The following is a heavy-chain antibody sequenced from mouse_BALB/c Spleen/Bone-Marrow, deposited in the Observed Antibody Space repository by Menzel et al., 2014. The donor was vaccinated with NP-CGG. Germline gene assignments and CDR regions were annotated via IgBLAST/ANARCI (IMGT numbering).Heavy chain of an antibody. CDR3: ARLSYYGRFAY. J-gene: IGHJ3*01. D-gene: IGHD1-1*01. CDR2: INPDSSTI. CDR1: GFDFSRYW. V-gene: IGHV4-1*02. Sequence: DVQLQESGGGLVQPGGSLKLSCAASGFDFSRYWMSWVRQAPGKGLEWIGEINPDSSTINYAPSLKDKFILSRDNAKNTLYLQMSKVRSDDTALYYCARLSYYGRFAYWGQGTLVTASA.